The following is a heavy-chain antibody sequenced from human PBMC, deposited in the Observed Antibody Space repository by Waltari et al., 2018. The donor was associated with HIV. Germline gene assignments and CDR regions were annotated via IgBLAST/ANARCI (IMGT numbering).Heavy chain of an antibody. CDR1: GGSISSYY. CDR3: ARAVGYSYGYTPPPYNWFDP. J-gene: IGHJ5*02. Sequence: ELVKPSETLSLTCTVSGGSISSYYWSWIRQPPGQGLEWIGYIYYSGSTNYNPSLKSRVTISVDTSKNQFPLKLSSVTAADTAGYYCARAVGYSYGYTPPPYNWFDPWGQGTLVTVSS. D-gene: IGHD5-18*01. V-gene: IGHV4-59*01. CDR2: IYYSGST.